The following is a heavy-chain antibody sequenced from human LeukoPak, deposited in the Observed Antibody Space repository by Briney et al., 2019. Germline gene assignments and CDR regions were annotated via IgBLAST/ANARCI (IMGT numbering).Heavy chain of an antibody. Sequence: GASVKVSCKASGGTFSSYAISWVRQAPGQGLEWMGGIIPIFGTANYAQKFQGRVTITADESTSTAYMELSSLRSEDTAVYYCATPLYSYGSPFDYWGQGTLVTVSS. CDR2: IIPIFGTA. J-gene: IGHJ4*02. CDR3: ATPLYSYGSPFDY. D-gene: IGHD5-18*01. V-gene: IGHV1-69*13. CDR1: GGTFSSYA.